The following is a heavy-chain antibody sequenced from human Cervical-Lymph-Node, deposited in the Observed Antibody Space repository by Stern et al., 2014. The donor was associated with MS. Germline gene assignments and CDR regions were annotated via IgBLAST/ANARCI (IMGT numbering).Heavy chain of an antibody. J-gene: IGHJ4*02. V-gene: IGHV4-59*08. CDR1: GGSITSYY. Sequence: QVQLQESGPGLVKPSETLSLTCSVSGGSITSYYWSWIRQPPGKGLEWIGYIYYSGNTNYNPSLKSRVTISLDTSQNPFSLKLTSVTAADTAVYYCARRRAALESWGQGALVTVSS. CDR2: IYYSGNT. CDR3: ARRRAALES. D-gene: IGHD6-25*01.